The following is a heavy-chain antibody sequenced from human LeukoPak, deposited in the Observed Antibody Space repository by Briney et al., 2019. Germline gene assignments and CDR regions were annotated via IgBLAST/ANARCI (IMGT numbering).Heavy chain of an antibody. V-gene: IGHV3-7*05. Sequence: GGSLRLSCAASEFTFTSYWMSWVRQAPGKGLEWVANINQDGSEKYYVDSVKGRFTISRGNAKNSLFLQMNSLRAEDTAVYYCARARNCDYWGQGTLVTVSS. CDR1: EFTFTSYW. CDR3: ARARNCDY. D-gene: IGHD1-7*01. CDR2: INQDGSEK. J-gene: IGHJ4*02.